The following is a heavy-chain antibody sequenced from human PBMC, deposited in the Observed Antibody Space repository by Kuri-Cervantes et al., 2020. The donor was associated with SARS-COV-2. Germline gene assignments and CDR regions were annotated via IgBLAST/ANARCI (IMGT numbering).Heavy chain of an antibody. CDR3: AKRLAAAGYFDY. J-gene: IGHJ4*02. Sequence: GESLKISCAASGLIFRDSAMSWVRQAPGKGLEWVSTTSISDGRTDYAESLEGRFTISTDISKNTVFLLMSGLRAEDTAVYYCAKRLAAAGYFDYWGQGTLVTVSS. V-gene: IGHV3-23*01. D-gene: IGHD6-13*01. CDR2: TSISDGRT. CDR1: GLIFRDSA.